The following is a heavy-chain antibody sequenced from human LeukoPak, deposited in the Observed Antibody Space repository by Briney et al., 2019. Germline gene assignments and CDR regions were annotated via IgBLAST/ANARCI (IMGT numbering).Heavy chain of an antibody. D-gene: IGHD3-3*01. CDR2: IYYSGST. J-gene: IGHJ5*02. CDR3: ARGGFLEHWFDP. CDR1: GGSISSSSYY. V-gene: IGHV4-39*07. Sequence: PSETLSLTCTVSGGSISSSSYYWGWIRQPPGKGREWIGSIYYSGSTYYNPSLKSRVTISVDTSKNQFSLKLSSVTAADTAVYYRARGGFLEHWFDPWGQGTLVTVSS.